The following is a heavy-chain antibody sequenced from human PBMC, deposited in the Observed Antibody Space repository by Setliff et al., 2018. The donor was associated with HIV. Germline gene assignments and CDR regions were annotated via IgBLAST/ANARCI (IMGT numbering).Heavy chain of an antibody. CDR3: ARLSNPRYDSGNYPPYALDL. J-gene: IGHJ3*01. CDR2: ISGSAGTT. V-gene: IGHV3-23*01. D-gene: IGHD3-10*01. CDR1: GFTFSRYA. Sequence: PGGSLRLSCAASGFTFSRYAMTWVRQAPGKGLEWVSAISGSAGTTYYADSVKGRFTISRDNSKNTLYLQMNSLRAEDTALYYCARLSNPRYDSGNYPPYALDLWGQGTMVTVSS.